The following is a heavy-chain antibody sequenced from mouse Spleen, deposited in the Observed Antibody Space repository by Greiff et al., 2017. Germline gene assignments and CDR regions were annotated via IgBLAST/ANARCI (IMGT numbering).Heavy chain of an antibody. CDR3: ARGSTMITDYYAMDY. CDR1: GYTFTDYA. J-gene: IGHJ4*01. CDR2: ISTYYGDA. Sequence: QVQLQQSGAELVRPGVSVKISCKGSGYTFTDYAMHWVKQSHAKSLEWIGVISTYYGDASYNQKFKGKATMTVDKSSSTAYMELARLTSEDSAIYYCARGSTMITDYYAMDYWGQGTSVTVSS. D-gene: IGHD2-4*01. V-gene: IGHV1S137*01.